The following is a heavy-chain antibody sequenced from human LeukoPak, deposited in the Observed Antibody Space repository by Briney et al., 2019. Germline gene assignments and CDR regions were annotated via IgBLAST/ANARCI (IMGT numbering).Heavy chain of an antibody. J-gene: IGHJ4*02. CDR1: GYTFTSYA. Sequence: GASVKVSCKASGYTFTSYAMHWVRQARGQRREWMGWINAGNGNTKYSQKFQGRVTITRDTSASTAYMELSSLRSEDTALYYCARVRPGTTFGYCGQRTPATASS. V-gene: IGHV1-3*01. D-gene: IGHD1-1*01. CDR3: ARVRPGTTFGY. CDR2: INAGNGNT.